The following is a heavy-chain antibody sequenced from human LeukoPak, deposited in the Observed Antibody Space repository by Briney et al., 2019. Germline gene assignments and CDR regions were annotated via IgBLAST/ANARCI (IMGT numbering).Heavy chain of an antibody. Sequence: PSQTLSLTCTVSDGSISSGGYYWSWIRQHPGKGLEWIGYIYYSGSTYYNPSLKSRVTISVDTSKNQFSLKLSSVTAADTAVYYCARSRAMLRSRLDAFDIWGQGTMVTVSS. D-gene: IGHD5-12*01. V-gene: IGHV4-31*03. J-gene: IGHJ3*02. CDR1: DGSISSGGYY. CDR2: IYYSGST. CDR3: ARSRAMLRSRLDAFDI.